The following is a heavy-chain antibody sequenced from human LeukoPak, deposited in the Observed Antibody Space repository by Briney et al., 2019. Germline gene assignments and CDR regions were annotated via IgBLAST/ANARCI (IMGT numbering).Heavy chain of an antibody. CDR2: IYYSGST. J-gene: IGHJ6*02. D-gene: IGHD2-2*01. Sequence: SETLSLTCTVSGGSISSYYWSWIRQPPGKGLEWIGYIYYSGSTDYNPSLKSRVTISVDTSKNQFSLKLSSVTAADTAVYYCARALSSVGYCSSTSYYAAGRYYYGMDVWGQGTTVTVSS. V-gene: IGHV4-59*01. CDR1: GGSISSYY. CDR3: ARALSSVGYCSSTSYYAAGRYYYGMDV.